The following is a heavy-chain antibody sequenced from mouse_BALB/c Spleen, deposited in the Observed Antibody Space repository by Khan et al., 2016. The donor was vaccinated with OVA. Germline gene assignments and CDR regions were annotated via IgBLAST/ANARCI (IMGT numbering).Heavy chain of an antibody. J-gene: IGHJ3*01. CDR3: ARGGYSVFAY. CDR1: GYTFTDYV. V-gene: IGHV1-77*01. D-gene: IGHD2-14*01. Sequence: QVQLQQSGPELVKPGASLKVSCKASGYTFTDYVIGWVKQRTRQGLEWIGDIFPENTTTYYNEKFKDKATLTADKSSNTAYMQLSSLASEDSAVYFCARGGYSVFAYWGQGTLVTVSA. CDR2: IFPENTTT.